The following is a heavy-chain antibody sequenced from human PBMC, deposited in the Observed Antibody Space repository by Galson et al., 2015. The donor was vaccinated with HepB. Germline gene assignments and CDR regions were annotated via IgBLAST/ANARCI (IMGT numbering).Heavy chain of an antibody. CDR3: ARADMVRGVIPEGGWFDP. D-gene: IGHD3-10*01. Sequence: SVKVSCKASGGTFSRYAISWVRQAPGQGLEWMGGIIPIFGTANYAQKFQGRVTITADKSTSTAYMELSSLRSEDTAVYYCARADMVRGVIPEGGWFDPWGQGTLVTVSS. J-gene: IGHJ5*02. CDR2: IIPIFGTA. CDR1: GGTFSRYA. V-gene: IGHV1-69*06.